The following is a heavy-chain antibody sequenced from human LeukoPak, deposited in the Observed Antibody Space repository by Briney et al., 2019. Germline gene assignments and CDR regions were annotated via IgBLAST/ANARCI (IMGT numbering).Heavy chain of an antibody. CDR1: GFIFDDYA. Sequence: GRSLRLSCAASGFIFDDYAMHWVRQAPGKGLEWVSGISWNSGNIGYADSVKGRFTIPRDNAKNSLYLQMNSLRAEDTALYYCAKSGLRYCSSTSCYFIDYWGQGTLVTVSS. CDR2: ISWNSGNI. V-gene: IGHV3-9*01. J-gene: IGHJ4*02. D-gene: IGHD2-2*01. CDR3: AKSGLRYCSSTSCYFIDY.